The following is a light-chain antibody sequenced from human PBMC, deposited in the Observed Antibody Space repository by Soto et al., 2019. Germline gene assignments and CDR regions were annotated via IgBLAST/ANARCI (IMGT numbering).Light chain of an antibody. CDR1: QSLVHSNGYNY. CDR3: MQALQTPLT. V-gene: IGKV2-28*01. J-gene: IGKJ4*01. CDR2: LGS. Sequence: DIVMTQSPLSLPVTPGEPASISCRSSQSLVHSNGYNYLDWYLQKPGQSPQLLIYLGSNRASGVTDRFSGSGSGTDFTLKISRVEAQDVGVYYCMQALQTPLTFGGGTKVEIK.